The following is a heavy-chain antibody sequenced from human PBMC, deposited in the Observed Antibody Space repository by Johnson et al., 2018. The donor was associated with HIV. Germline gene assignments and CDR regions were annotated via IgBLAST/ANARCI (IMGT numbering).Heavy chain of an antibody. CDR1: GFTFSSYG. CDR3: ARDPLLHGSTFDM. Sequence: VQLVESGGGLVQPGGSLRLSCAASGFTFSSYGMHWVRQAPGKGLEWVAVIWYDGSNKYYADSVKGRFTISRDNAKNTLYLQMNSLRAEDTAVYYCARDPLLHGSTFDMWGQGTMVTVSS. CDR2: IWYDGSNK. V-gene: IGHV3-33*08. D-gene: IGHD3-10*01. J-gene: IGHJ3*02.